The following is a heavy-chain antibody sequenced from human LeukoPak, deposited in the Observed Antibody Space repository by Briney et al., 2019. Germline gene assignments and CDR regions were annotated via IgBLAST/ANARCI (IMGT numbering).Heavy chain of an antibody. D-gene: IGHD3-10*01. CDR2: ISYDGSNK. J-gene: IGHJ5*02. CDR3: AKVTPPIRIPISSGWFDP. CDR1: GFTFSSYG. Sequence: GGSLRLSCAASGFTFSSYGMHWVRRAPGKGLEWVAVISYDGSNKYYADSVKGRFTISRDNSKNTLYLQMNSLRAEDTAVYYCAKVTPPIRIPISSGWFDPWGQGTLVTVSS. V-gene: IGHV3-30*18.